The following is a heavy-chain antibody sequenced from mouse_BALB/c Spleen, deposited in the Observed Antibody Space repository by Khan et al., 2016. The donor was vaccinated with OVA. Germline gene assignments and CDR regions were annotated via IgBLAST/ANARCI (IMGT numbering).Heavy chain of an antibody. CDR3: ARVGYNGTMDC. D-gene: IGHD2-14*01. J-gene: IGHJ4*01. CDR2: INTYTGKP. CDR1: GFTFTNYG. Sequence: LVESGPELKKPGETVQISCKASGFTFTNYGMNWVKQAPGKGLKWVGWINTYTGKPTFADDFKGRFAFSLETSASTAYLQIHSLKNEDTATYFCARVGYNGTMDCWGQGTSVTVSS. V-gene: IGHV9-3-1*01.